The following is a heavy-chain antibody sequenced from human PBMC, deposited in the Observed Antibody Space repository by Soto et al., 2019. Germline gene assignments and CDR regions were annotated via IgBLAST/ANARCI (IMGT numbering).Heavy chain of an antibody. J-gene: IGHJ1*01. CDR3: AKESGRDGYNKFQH. V-gene: IGHV3-9*01. CDR2: ISWNSGSI. D-gene: IGHD5-12*01. Sequence: GGSLRLSCAASGFTFDDYAMHWVRQAPGKGLEWVSGISWNSGSIGYADSVKGRFTISRDNAKNSLYLQMNSLRAEDTALYYCAKESGRDGYNKFQHWGQGTLVTVSS. CDR1: GFTFDDYA.